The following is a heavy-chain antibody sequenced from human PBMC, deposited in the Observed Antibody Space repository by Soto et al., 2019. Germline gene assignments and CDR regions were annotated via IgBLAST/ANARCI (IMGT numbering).Heavy chain of an antibody. CDR1: GYSFTSYW. D-gene: IGHD1-1*01. CDR3: ARRKLERLSYYYYGMDV. V-gene: IGHV5-51*01. J-gene: IGHJ6*02. Sequence: PGESLKISCKGSGYSFTSYWIGWVRQMPGKGLEWMGIIYPGDSDTRYSPSFQGQDTISADKSISTAYLQWSSLKASDTAMYYCARRKLERLSYYYYGMDVWGQGTTVTVSS. CDR2: IYPGDSDT.